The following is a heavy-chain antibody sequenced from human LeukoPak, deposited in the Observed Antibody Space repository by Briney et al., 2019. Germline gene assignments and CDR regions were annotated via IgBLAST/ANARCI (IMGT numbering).Heavy chain of an antibody. V-gene: IGHV3-48*03. D-gene: IGHD3-9*01. CDR3: TREPMYYDILTATPGAFDI. Sequence: RGSLRLSCAASGFTFSGYEMSWVRQAPGEGLEWVSYISSSGSTIYYADSVKGRFTISRDNAKNSLYLQINSLRAEDTAVYYCTREPMYYDILTATPGAFDIWDQGTMVTVSS. CDR2: ISSSGSTI. CDR1: GFTFSGYE. J-gene: IGHJ3*02.